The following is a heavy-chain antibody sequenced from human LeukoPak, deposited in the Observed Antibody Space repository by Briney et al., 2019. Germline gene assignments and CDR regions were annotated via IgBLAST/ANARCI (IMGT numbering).Heavy chain of an antibody. CDR3: ARVGDGDYFDY. CDR1: GFTFSSYG. Sequence: GGSLRLSCAASGFTFSSYGMSWVRQAPGKGLEWVSATSGSGGQANYADSVKGRFTISRDNSKNTLYLQLNSLRAEDTAVYYCARVGDGDYFDYWGQGTLVTVSS. J-gene: IGHJ4*02. V-gene: IGHV3-23*01. CDR2: TSGSGGQA.